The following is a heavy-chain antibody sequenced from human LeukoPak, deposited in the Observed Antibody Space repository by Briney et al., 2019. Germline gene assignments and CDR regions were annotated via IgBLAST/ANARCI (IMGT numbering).Heavy chain of an antibody. D-gene: IGHD3-10*01. CDR1: GGSISGYY. CDR2: INHSGST. J-gene: IGHJ6*03. V-gene: IGHV4-34*01. Sequence: SETLSLTCTVSGGSISGYYWSWIRQPPGKGLEWIGEINHSGSTNYNPSLKSRVTISVDTSKNQFSLKLSSVTAADTAVYYCARLPGYYGSGRYYYYYMDVWGKGTTVTVSS. CDR3: ARLPGYYGSGRYYYYYMDV.